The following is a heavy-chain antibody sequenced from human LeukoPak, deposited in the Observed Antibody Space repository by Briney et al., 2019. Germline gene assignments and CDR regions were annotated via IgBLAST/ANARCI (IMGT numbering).Heavy chain of an antibody. CDR1: GYTLTELS. J-gene: IGHJ4*02. CDR2: FDPEDGET. CDR3: ARENGAYCGGDCLPDYFDY. Sequence: ASVKVSCKVSGYTLTELSMHWVRQAPGKGLEWMGGFDPEDGETIYAQKFQGRVTMTEDTSTDTAYMELSSLRSEDTAVYYCARENGAYCGGDCLPDYFDYWGQGTLLTVSS. D-gene: IGHD2-21*02. V-gene: IGHV1-24*01.